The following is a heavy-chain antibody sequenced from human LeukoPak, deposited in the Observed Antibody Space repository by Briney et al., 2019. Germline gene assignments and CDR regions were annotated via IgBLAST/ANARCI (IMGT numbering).Heavy chain of an antibody. D-gene: IGHD6-19*01. Sequence: GGSLRLSCVVSGFTFSSYVMSWVRQAPGKGLEWVSGISGSGGSTYYADSVKGRFTISRDNTKNTLYLQMNSLRAEDTAVYYCARVPPGDLIGWGYYYYYYYVDVWGKGTTVTVSS. J-gene: IGHJ6*03. V-gene: IGHV3-23*01. CDR1: GFTFSSYV. CDR3: ARVPPGDLIGWGYYYYYYYVDV. CDR2: ISGSGGST.